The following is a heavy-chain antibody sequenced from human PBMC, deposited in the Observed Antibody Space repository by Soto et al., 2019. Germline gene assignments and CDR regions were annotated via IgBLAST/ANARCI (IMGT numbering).Heavy chain of an antibody. CDR1: GGSISSYY. J-gene: IGHJ5*02. CDR2: IYYSGST. Sequence: QVQLQESGPGLVKPSETLSLTCTVSGGSISSYYWRWIRQPPGKGLEYIGYIYYSGSTTYNPSLKSRVTISVDTSKNQFSLNLNSVTAADTAVYYCARLGCSGGSCPFDPWGQGTLVTVSS. D-gene: IGHD2-15*01. V-gene: IGHV4-59*08. CDR3: ARLGCSGGSCPFDP.